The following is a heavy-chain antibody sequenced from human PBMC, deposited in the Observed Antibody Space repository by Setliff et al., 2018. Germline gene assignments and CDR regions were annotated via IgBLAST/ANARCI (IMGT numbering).Heavy chain of an antibody. V-gene: IGHV4-61*09. CDR1: GASIRSGSHY. CDR3: TKEYVVISFVANTHSHYGMDV. J-gene: IGHJ6*02. CDR2: IYTSGTT. Sequence: PSETLSLTCTVSGASIRSGSHYWSWIRQSAERGLEWIGHIYTSGTTDYSPSFKSRVSISADTPKNLVSLKLHSVTAADTAVYYCTKEYVVISFVANTHSHYGMDVWGQGTTVTSP. D-gene: IGHD2-21*01.